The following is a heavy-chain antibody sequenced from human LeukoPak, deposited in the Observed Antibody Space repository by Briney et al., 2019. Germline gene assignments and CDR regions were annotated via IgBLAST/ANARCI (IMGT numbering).Heavy chain of an antibody. Sequence: KPSETLSLTCAVSGASISSSNWWSWVRQSPGKGLEWIGEIYPSGSTKYNPSLKSRVTMSVDKSKNQFSLKLSSVTAADTAVYYCATDIAAAGTHAFDIWGQGTMVTVSS. J-gene: IGHJ3*02. V-gene: IGHV4-4*02. CDR2: IYPSGST. CDR1: GASISSSNW. D-gene: IGHD6-13*01. CDR3: ATDIAAAGTHAFDI.